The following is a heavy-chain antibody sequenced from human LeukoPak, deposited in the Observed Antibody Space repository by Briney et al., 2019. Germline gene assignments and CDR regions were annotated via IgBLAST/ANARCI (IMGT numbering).Heavy chain of an antibody. CDR2: IYGSGGST. J-gene: IGHJ4*02. CDR1: GFTFSSYA. CDR3: AKGPIGYDSFDY. V-gene: IGHV3-23*01. D-gene: IGHD5-12*01. Sequence: HAGGSLRLPCAASGFTFSSYAMSWVRQAPGKGLEWVSGIYGSGGSTYYADSVKGRFTISRDNSKNKLYLQMHSLRAEDTTVYYCAKGPIGYDSFDYWGQGTLVTVSS.